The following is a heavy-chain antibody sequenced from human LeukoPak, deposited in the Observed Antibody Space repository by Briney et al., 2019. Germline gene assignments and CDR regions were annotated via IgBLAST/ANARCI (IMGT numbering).Heavy chain of an antibody. CDR2: ISAYNGNT. CDR3: ATEQMVPPDRPWFGELLPNYYYYYMDV. CDR1: GYTFTSYG. J-gene: IGHJ6*03. D-gene: IGHD3-10*01. V-gene: IGHV1-18*01. Sequence: GASVKVSCKASGYTFTSYGISWVRQAPGQGLEWMGWISAYNGNTNYAQKFQGRVTMTTDTSTSTAYMELSSLRSEDTAVYYCATEQMVPPDRPWFGELLPNYYYYYMDVWGKGTTVTVSS.